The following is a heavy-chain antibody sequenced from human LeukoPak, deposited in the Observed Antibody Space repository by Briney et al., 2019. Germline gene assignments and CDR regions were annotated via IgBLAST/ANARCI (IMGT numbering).Heavy chain of an antibody. CDR2: IIPIFGTA. V-gene: IGHV1-69*05. CDR1: GGTFSSYA. Sequence: SVKVSCKASGGTFSSYAISWVRQAPGQGLEWMGRIIPIFGTANYAQKFQGRVTITTDESTSTAYMELSSLRSEDTAVYYCAAALGPYYYYYMDVWGKGTTVTVSS. CDR3: AAALGPYYYYYMDV. J-gene: IGHJ6*03. D-gene: IGHD1-26*01.